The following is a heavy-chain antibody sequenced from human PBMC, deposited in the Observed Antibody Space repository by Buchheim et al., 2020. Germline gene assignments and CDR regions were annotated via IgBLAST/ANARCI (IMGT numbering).Heavy chain of an antibody. CDR2: IYTSGST. V-gene: IGHV4-61*02. D-gene: IGHD3-10*01. J-gene: IGHJ2*01. Sequence: QVQLQESGPGLVKPSQTLSLTCNVSGGSITSGSYYWTWIRQPAGKGLEWIGRIYTSGSTNYNPSLKSRVTISVDTSKNQFSLKLSSVTAADTAVYFCVRDLVGSINMDHWYFDLWGRGTL. CDR3: VRDLVGSINMDHWYFDL. CDR1: GGSITSGSYY.